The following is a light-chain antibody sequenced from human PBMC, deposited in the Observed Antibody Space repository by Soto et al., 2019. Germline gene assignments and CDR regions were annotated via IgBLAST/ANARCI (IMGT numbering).Light chain of an antibody. CDR2: RSN. CDR1: SSNIGSNY. CDR3: AAWDDSLRGPV. J-gene: IGLJ2*01. Sequence: QTVVTQPPSASGTPGQRVTISCSGSSSNIGSNYVYWYQQLPGSAPKLLIYRSNQRPSGVPDRFSGSKSGSSASLAISGLRSEDEADYYCAAWDDSLRGPVFGGGTQLTVL. V-gene: IGLV1-47*01.